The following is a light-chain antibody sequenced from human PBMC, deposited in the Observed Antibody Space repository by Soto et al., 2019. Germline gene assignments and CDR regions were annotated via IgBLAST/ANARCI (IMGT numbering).Light chain of an antibody. CDR3: QQYINWPRT. CDR2: GAS. V-gene: IGKV3-15*01. J-gene: IGKJ1*01. Sequence: ETVMTQSPDTLSVAPGERATLSCRASQSVGSNLAWYQFRPGQAPRLLIFGASTRATGIPARFSGSGSGTEFTLTISSLQYEDSEVYCCQQYINWPRTLGQGTKVDIK. CDR1: QSVGSN.